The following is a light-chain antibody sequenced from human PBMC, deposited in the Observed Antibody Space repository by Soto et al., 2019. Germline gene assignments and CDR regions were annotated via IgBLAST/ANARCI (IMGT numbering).Light chain of an antibody. Sequence: DIQMTQSPSSLSASVGDRDTITCRASQPISNNLNWYQQRPGKPPNLLIYASSSVQRGVPPMLTGGGSSTEFTLTITSMQPEDFATYYFQQNYSTPISFGQWTLLEIK. V-gene: IGKV1-39*01. CDR3: QQNYSTPIS. CDR1: QPISNN. CDR2: ASS. J-gene: IGKJ5*01.